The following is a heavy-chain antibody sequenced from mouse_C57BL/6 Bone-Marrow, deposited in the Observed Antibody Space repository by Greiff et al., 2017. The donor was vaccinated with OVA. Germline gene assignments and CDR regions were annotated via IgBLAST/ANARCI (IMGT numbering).Heavy chain of an antibody. V-gene: IGHV5-17*01. CDR3: ASYYGSLDY. CDR1: GFTFSDHG. Sequence: QVVESGGGLVKPGGSLKLSCAASGFTFSDHGMHWVRQAPEKGLEWVSYISSGSSTIYYADTVKGRFTISRDNAQNTLFLQMTSLRSEDTAMYYCASYYGSLDYWGKGTTLTVSS. J-gene: IGHJ2*01. CDR2: ISSGSSTI. D-gene: IGHD1-1*01.